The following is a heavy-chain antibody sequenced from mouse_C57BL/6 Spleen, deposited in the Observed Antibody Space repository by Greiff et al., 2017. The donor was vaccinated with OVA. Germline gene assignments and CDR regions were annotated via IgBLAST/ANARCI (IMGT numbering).Heavy chain of an antibody. Sequence: VQLQQSGPELVKPGASVKISCKASGYTFTDYYMNWVKQSPGKSLEWIGDINPNNGGTSYNQKFKGKATLTVDKSSSTAYMELRSLTSEDSAVYYCARLEGDDFDYWGQGTTLTVSS. CDR1: GYTFTDYY. V-gene: IGHV1-26*01. J-gene: IGHJ2*01. CDR2: INPNNGGT. CDR3: ARLEGDDFDY.